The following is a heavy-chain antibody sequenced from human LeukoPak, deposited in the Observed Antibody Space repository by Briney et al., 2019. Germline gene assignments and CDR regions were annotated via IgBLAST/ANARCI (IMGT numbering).Heavy chain of an antibody. V-gene: IGHV4-39*01. J-gene: IGHJ5*02. CDR3: ARQGFIFSHWFDP. CDR2: IYYSGST. CDR1: GGSISSSSYY. Sequence: PSETLSLTCTVSGGSISSSSYYWGWIRQPPGKGLEWIGSIYYSGSTYYNPSLKSRVTISVDTSKNQFSLKLSSVTAADTAVYYCARQGFIFSHWFDPWGQGTLVTVSS. D-gene: IGHD3-16*02.